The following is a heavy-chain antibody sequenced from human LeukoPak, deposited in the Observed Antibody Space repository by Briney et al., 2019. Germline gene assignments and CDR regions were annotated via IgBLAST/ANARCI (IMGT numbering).Heavy chain of an antibody. CDR1: GDSVSSNNGA. CDR2: TYYRSKWYN. V-gene: IGHV6-1*01. D-gene: IGHD3-9*01. J-gene: IGHJ4*02. Sequence: SQTLSLTCAISGDSVSSNNGAWNWIRQSPSRGLAWLGRTYYRSKWYNDYAESLISRITISPVTSKNQFSLQLYSVTPEDTAVYYCARGVGTTGWHTFDYWGQGTLVTVSS. CDR3: ARGVGTTGWHTFDY.